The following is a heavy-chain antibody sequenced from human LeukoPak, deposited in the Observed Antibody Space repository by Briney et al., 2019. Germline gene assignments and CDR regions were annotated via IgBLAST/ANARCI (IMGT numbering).Heavy chain of an antibody. D-gene: IGHD4-17*01. J-gene: IGHJ3*02. CDR3: ARGPVTKFEI. Sequence: GGSLRLSCAASGFTFSYCWMSWVRQAPGKGLEWVANIKQDGSEKNYVDSVKGRFTISRDNAKNSLYLQMNSLRAEDTAVYYCARGPVTKFEIWGQGTILTVSS. CDR1: GFTFSYCW. CDR2: IKQDGSEK. V-gene: IGHV3-7*02.